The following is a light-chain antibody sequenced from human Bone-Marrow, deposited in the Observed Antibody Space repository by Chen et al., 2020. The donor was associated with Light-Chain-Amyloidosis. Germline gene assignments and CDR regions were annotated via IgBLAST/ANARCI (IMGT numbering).Light chain of an antibody. CDR1: DLPTKY. V-gene: IGLV3-25*03. CDR3: QSADSSGTYEVI. CDR2: RDT. Sequence: SYELTQPPSLSASPGPTARITCSGDDLPTKYAYWYQQKPGQAPVLVIHRDTERPSGISERFSGSSAGTTATLTISGGQAEDEADYHCQSADSSGTYEVIFGGGTKLTVL. J-gene: IGLJ2*01.